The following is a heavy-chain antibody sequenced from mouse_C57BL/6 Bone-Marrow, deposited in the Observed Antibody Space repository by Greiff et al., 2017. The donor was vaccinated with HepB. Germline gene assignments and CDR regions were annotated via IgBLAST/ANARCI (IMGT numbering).Heavy chain of an antibody. D-gene: IGHD1-1*01. J-gene: IGHJ2*01. Sequence: DVHLVESGGGLVQPGGSLSLSCAASGFTFTDYYMSWVRQPPGKALEWLGFIRNKANGYTTEYSASVKGRFTISRDNSQSILYLQMNALRAEYSATYYCARYIAVAYFDYWGQGTTLTVSS. V-gene: IGHV7-3*01. CDR3: ARYIAVAYFDY. CDR1: GFTFTDYY. CDR2: IRNKANGYTT.